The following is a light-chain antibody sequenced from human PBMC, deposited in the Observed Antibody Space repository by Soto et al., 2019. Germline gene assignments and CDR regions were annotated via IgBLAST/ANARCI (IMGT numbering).Light chain of an antibody. CDR1: QSVGDTY. CDR2: STS. V-gene: IGKV3-20*01. CDR3: QHYDRAPLWT. J-gene: IGKJ1*01. Sequence: IVLPKYKGTLSLSPGERATLSCRASQSVGDTYLAWYQQKPGQAPRLLMYSTSIRATGIPDRFSGSGSGTDFTLTISRLDPEDFAMYYCQHYDRAPLWTFGQGTKVDI.